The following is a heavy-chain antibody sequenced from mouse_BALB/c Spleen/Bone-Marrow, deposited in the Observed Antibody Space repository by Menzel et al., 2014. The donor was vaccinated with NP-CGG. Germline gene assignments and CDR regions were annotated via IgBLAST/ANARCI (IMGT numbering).Heavy chain of an antibody. CDR2: ISYSGGT. CDR1: GYSITSDYA. CDR3: ARKFYYFDY. Sequence: EVVLVESGPGLVKPSQSLSLTCTVTGYSITSDYAWNWIRQFPGNKLEWMGSISYSGGTDYNPTLKSRFSITRDTSKNQFFLQLNSVTAEDAATYYCARKFYYFDYWGHGTTLTVSS. J-gene: IGHJ2*01. V-gene: IGHV3-2*02.